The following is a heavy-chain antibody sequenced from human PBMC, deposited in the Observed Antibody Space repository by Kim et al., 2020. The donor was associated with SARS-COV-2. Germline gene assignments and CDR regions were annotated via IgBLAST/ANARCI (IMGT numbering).Heavy chain of an antibody. Sequence: AQKFQGRVTMTRDTSTSTVYMELSSLRSEDTAVYYCAGDIVVVPANDAFDIWGQGTIITVSS. CDR3: AGDIVVVPANDAFDI. D-gene: IGHD2-2*01. V-gene: IGHV1-46*01. J-gene: IGHJ3*02.